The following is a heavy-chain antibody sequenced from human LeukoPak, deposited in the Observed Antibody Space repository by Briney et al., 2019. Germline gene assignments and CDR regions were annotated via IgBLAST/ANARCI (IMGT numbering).Heavy chain of an antibody. CDR1: GGSISSGGYY. D-gene: IGHD4-23*01. CDR3: AREHVTTVVTAGAFDI. J-gene: IGHJ3*02. CDR2: IYHSGST. Sequence: SETLSLTCTVSGGSISSGGYYWSWIRQPPGKGLESIGYIYHSGSTYYNPSLKSRVTISVDRSKNQFSLKLSSVTAADTAVYYCAREHVTTVVTAGAFDIWGQGTMVTVSS. V-gene: IGHV4-30-2*01.